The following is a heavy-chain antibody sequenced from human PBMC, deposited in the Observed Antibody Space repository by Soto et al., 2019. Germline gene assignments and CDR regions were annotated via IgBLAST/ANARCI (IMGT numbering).Heavy chain of an antibody. Sequence: SETLSLTCTVSGGSISSYYWSWIRQPPGKGLEWIGYIYYSGSTNYNPSLKSRVTISVDTSKNQFYLQWSSLKASDTAMYYCARGGDIVVVPAAIPLNDYYYSMDVWGQGTTVTVSS. D-gene: IGHD2-2*01. CDR2: IYYSGST. J-gene: IGHJ6*02. CDR1: GGSISSYY. CDR3: ARGGDIVVVPAAIPLNDYYYSMDV. V-gene: IGHV4-59*12.